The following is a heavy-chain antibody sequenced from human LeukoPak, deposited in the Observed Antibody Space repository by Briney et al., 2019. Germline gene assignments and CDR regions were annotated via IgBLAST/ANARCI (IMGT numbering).Heavy chain of an antibody. J-gene: IGHJ3*02. V-gene: IGHV4-59*07. Sequence: SDTLSLTCTVSGGSISSRFWSWIRQPPGKGLEYIGYIYDSGSTNYNPSLESRVTISVDTSKRQFFLKLSSVTAADTALYYCAMYYGYLDQAFHIWGQGTLVTVSS. CDR2: IYDSGST. D-gene: IGHD3-3*01. CDR1: GGSISSRF. CDR3: AMYYGYLDQAFHI.